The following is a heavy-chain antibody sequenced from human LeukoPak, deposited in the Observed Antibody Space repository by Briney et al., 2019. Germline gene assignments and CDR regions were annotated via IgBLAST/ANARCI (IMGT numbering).Heavy chain of an antibody. V-gene: IGHV4-59*01. J-gene: IGHJ4*02. Sequence: SETLSLTCTVSGGSISSYYWSWIRQPPGKGLGWIGYIYYSGSTNYNPSLKSRVTISVDTSKNQFSLKLSSVTAADTAVYYCARAKNTAMYWGQGTLVTVSS. CDR2: IYYSGST. D-gene: IGHD5-18*01. CDR3: ARAKNTAMY. CDR1: GGSISSYY.